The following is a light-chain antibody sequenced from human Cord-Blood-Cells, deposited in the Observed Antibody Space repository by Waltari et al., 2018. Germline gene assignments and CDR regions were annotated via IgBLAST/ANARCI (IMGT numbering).Light chain of an antibody. CDR2: GAS. Sequence: EIVLTQSPGTLSLSPGERATLSCRASQSVSSSYLAWYQQKPGQAPRLLIYGASSRATGIPDRVSGSGSGTDCTLTISRLEPEDFAVYYCQQYGSSPPYTFGQGTKLEIK. V-gene: IGKV3-20*01. CDR3: QQYGSSPPYT. CDR1: QSVSSSY. J-gene: IGKJ2*01.